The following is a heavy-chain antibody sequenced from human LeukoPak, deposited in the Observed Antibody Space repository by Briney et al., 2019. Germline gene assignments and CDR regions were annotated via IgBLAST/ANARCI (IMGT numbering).Heavy chain of an antibody. V-gene: IGHV6-1*01. Sequence: SRTLSLTCAISGDSVSGNNAAWNWIRQSPSRGLEWLGRTYYRSRWFTDYALSVKSRITINPGTSKNQFSLQLNSVTPEDTAVYYCARQEGAFDYWGQGTLVTVSS. D-gene: IGHD3-16*01. CDR2: TYYRSRWFT. J-gene: IGHJ4*02. CDR3: ARQEGAFDY. CDR1: GDSVSGNNAA.